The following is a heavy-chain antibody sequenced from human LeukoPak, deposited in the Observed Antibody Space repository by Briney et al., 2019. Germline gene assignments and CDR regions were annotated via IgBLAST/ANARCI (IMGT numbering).Heavy chain of an antibody. CDR2: GFYSGSA. CDR3: ARLRGAMTPVTSNFDY. D-gene: IGHD4-17*01. CDR1: GGSISGSSYY. Sequence: SETLSLTCTVSGGSISGSSYYWAWIRQPPGKGLEWIGSGFYSGSAYYNPSLKSRVTISVDTSKNQFSLNLSSLTAADTAVYYCARLRGAMTPVTSNFDYWGQGTLVTVSS. J-gene: IGHJ4*02. V-gene: IGHV4-39*01.